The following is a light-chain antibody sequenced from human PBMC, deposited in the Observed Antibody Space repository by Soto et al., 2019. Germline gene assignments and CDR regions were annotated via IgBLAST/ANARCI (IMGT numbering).Light chain of an antibody. CDR1: SSDVGGYNY. CDR3: NSYTSSSTYV. J-gene: IGLJ1*01. V-gene: IGLV2-14*01. CDR2: EVS. Sequence: QSALTQPASVSGSPGQSITTSCTGTSSDVGGYNYVPWYQQHPGKAPKLMIYEVSNRPSGVSNRFSGSKSGNTASLTISGLQAEDEADYYCNSYTSSSTYVFGTGTKVTVL.